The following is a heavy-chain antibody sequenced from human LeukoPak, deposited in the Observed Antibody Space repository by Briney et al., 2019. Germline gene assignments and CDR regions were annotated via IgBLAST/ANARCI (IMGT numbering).Heavy chain of an antibody. V-gene: IGHV4-34*01. CDR1: GGSFSGYY. CDR3: ARLSGGRSSGWSNPGWYFDL. Sequence: SETLSLTCVVYGGSFSGYYWSWIRQPPGKGLEWIGEINHSGSIMYNPSLKSRVTISVDTSKNQFSLKMRSVTAADTAVYYCARLSGGRSSGWSNPGWYFDLWGRATLVTVSS. CDR2: INHSGSI. D-gene: IGHD6-19*01. J-gene: IGHJ2*01.